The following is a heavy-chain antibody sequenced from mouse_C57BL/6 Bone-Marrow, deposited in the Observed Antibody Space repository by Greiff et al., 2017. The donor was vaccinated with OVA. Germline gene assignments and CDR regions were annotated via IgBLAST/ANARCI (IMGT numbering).Heavy chain of an antibody. Sequence: VQLQQSGAELAKPGASVKLSCKASGYTFTSYWMHWVKQRPGQGLEWIGYINPSSGYTKYNQKFKDKATLTADKSSSTAYMQLSSLTYEDSAVYYCARRSYVYEGVFAYWDQGTLVTVSA. V-gene: IGHV1-7*01. J-gene: IGHJ3*01. CDR3: ARRSYVYEGVFAY. CDR1: GYTFTSYW. CDR2: INPSSGYT. D-gene: IGHD2-2*01.